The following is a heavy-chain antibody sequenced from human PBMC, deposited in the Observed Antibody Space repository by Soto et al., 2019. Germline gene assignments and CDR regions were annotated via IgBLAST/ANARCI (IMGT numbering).Heavy chain of an antibody. Sequence: ASVKVSCKASGYTFTSYGISWVRQAPGQGLEWMEWISVYNGNTNYAQKLQGRVTMTTDTSTSTAYMELRSLRSDDTAVYYCASGWFGEFVYYFDYWGQGTLVTVSS. V-gene: IGHV1-18*01. CDR2: ISVYNGNT. CDR1: GYTFTSYG. CDR3: ASGWFGEFVYYFDY. J-gene: IGHJ4*02. D-gene: IGHD3-10*01.